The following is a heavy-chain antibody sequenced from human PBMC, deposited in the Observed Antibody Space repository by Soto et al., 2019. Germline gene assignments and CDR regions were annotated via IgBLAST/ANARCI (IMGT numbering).Heavy chain of an antibody. CDR3: ARVRGDPPSLAIDY. CDR2: IYYSGST. V-gene: IGHV4-59*08. D-gene: IGHD7-27*01. CDR1: GGSISSYY. Sequence: QVQLQESGPGLVKPSETLSLTCTVSGGSISSYYWSWIRQPPGKGLEWIGYIYYSGSTNYNPSLKSRVTISVDTSKNQFSLKLSSVTAADTAVYYCARVRGDPPSLAIDYWGQGTLVTVSS. J-gene: IGHJ4*02.